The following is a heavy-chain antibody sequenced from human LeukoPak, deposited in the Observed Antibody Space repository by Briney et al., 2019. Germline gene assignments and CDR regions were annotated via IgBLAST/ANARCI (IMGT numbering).Heavy chain of an antibody. CDR3: ARVYYGRTYDYWYFDL. CDR1: GFTFSSYG. D-gene: IGHD3-10*01. V-gene: IGHV3-30*02. Sequence: GGSLRLSCAASGFTFSSYGMHWVRQAPGKGLEWVAFIRYDGSNKYYADSVKGRFTISRDNSKNTLYLQMNSLRAEDTAVYYCARVYYGRTYDYWYFDLWGRGTLVTVSS. CDR2: IRYDGSNK. J-gene: IGHJ2*01.